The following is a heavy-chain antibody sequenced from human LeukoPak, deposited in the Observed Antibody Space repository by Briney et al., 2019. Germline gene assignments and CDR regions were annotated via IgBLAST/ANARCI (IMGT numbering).Heavy chain of an antibody. Sequence: PSETLSLTCTVSGGSISSSSYYWGWIRQPPGKGLEWIGSIYYSGSTYYNPSLKSRVTISVDTSKNQFSLKLSSVIAADTAVYYCARGSMVRGVDYWGQGALVTVSS. CDR3: ARGSMVRGVDY. J-gene: IGHJ4*02. CDR2: IYYSGST. CDR1: GGSISSSSYY. V-gene: IGHV4-39*07. D-gene: IGHD3-10*01.